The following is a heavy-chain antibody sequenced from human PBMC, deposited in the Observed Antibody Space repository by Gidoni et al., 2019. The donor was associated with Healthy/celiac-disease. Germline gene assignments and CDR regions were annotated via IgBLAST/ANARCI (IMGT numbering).Heavy chain of an antibody. V-gene: IGHV1-69*04. CDR1: GGTSSSYA. Sequence: QVQLVQSGAAVKKPGSSVKVSCKASGGTSSSYAISWVRQAPGQGLEWMGRIIPILGIANYAQKFQGRVTITADKSTSTAYMELSSLRSEDTAVYYCARDGDGYNPYYFDYWGQGTLVTVSS. J-gene: IGHJ4*02. CDR2: IIPILGIA. CDR3: ARDGDGYNPYYFDY. D-gene: IGHD5-12*01.